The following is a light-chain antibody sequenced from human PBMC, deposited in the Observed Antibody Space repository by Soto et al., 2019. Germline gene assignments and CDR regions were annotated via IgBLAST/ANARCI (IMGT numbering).Light chain of an antibody. V-gene: IGLV8-61*01. CDR2: STN. CDR3: VLYMGSGIWV. J-gene: IGLJ3*02. CDR1: SGSASSGHY. Sequence: QSVVTQEPPFSVSPGGTVTITCGLSSGSASSGHYPSWYQQTPGQAPRTLIYSTNTRSSGVPDRFSGSILGSKAALTITGAQADDESDYYCVLYMGSGIWVFGGGTKLNVL.